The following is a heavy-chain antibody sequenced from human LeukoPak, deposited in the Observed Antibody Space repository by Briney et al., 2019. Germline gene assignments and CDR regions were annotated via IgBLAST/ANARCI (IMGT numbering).Heavy chain of an antibody. Sequence: SVKVSRKASVGTFSSYAISCVPHAPGQGLEWMGGIIPIFGTANYAQKFQGRVTITADESTSTAYMELSSLRSEDTAVYYCAGTPYYGDYAVSFDYWGQGTLVTVSS. D-gene: IGHD4-17*01. J-gene: IGHJ4*02. V-gene: IGHV1-69*13. CDR1: VGTFSSYA. CDR2: IIPIFGTA. CDR3: AGTPYYGDYAVSFDY.